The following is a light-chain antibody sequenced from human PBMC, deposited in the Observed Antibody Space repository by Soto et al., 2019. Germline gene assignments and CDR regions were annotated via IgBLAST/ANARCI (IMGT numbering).Light chain of an antibody. J-gene: IGLJ2*01. Sequence: QSVLTQPPSASGTPGQRVTISCSGRSSNIGSNYVYWYQQLPGTAPKLLIYRNNQRPSGVPDRFSGSKSGTSASLAISGLRSEDEADYYCAALDDSLRGVFGGGTQLTVL. V-gene: IGLV1-47*01. CDR2: RNN. CDR1: SSNIGSNY. CDR3: AALDDSLRGV.